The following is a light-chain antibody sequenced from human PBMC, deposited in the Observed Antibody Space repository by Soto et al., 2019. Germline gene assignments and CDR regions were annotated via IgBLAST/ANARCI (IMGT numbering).Light chain of an antibody. Sequence: VLTQSPDNLSLSPGDRATLFCRASQTVTAGRVAWYQQKPGQAPRLLIWSASRRTSGTPDRFSGSGSGTDFTLTISRLEPEDFAVYYCQQYGNSPSAFGQGTKVDIK. CDR3: QQYGNSPSA. CDR1: QTVTAGR. CDR2: SAS. V-gene: IGKV3-20*01. J-gene: IGKJ1*01.